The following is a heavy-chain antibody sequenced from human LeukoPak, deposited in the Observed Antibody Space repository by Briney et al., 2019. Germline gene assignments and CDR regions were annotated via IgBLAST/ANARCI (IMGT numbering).Heavy chain of an antibody. J-gene: IGHJ5*02. D-gene: IGHD3-10*01. CDR2: INHSGST. V-gene: IGHV4-34*01. CDR3: ARRLRRGSYYGSGNWFDP. Sequence: SETLSLTCAVNGGSFSGYYWSWIRQPPGKGLEWIGEINHSGSTNYNPSLKSRVTISVDTSKNQFSLKLSSVTAADTAVYYCARRLRRGSYYGSGNWFDPWGQGTLVTVSS. CDR1: GGSFSGYY.